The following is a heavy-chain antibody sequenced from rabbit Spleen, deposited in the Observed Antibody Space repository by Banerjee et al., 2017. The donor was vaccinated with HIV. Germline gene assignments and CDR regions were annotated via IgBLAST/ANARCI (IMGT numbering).Heavy chain of an antibody. CDR1: GLDFSGDSY. J-gene: IGHJ4*01. CDR2: INIVTGKS. D-gene: IGHD1-1*01. Sequence: QSLEESGGDLVKPGASLTLTCKASGLDFSGDSYDSYMCWVRQAPGKGLEWIACINIVTGKSVYASWAKGRFIMSRTSSTTVTLQMTSLTAADTATYFCARDLTSIIGWNFNLWGQGTLVTVS. CDR3: ARDLTSIIGWNFNL. V-gene: IGHV1S40*01.